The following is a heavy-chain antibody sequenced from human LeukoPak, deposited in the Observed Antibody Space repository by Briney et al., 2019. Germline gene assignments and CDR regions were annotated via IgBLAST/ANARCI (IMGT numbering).Heavy chain of an antibody. V-gene: IGHV3-33*01. Sequence: RGSLRLSCAASGFTFSTYGMHWVRQAPGKGLEWVAVIWYDGSNKYYADSVKGRFTISRDNSKNTLYLQMNSLRAEDTAVYYCARDGYSSSWYVSYWGQGTLVTVSS. D-gene: IGHD6-13*01. CDR3: ARDGYSSSWYVSY. J-gene: IGHJ4*02. CDR1: GFTFSTYG. CDR2: IWYDGSNK.